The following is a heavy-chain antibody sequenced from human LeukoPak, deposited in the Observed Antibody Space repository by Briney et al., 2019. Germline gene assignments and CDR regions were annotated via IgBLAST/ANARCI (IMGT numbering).Heavy chain of an antibody. V-gene: IGHV3-48*01. CDR3: ARDRSGDDGFWSVYYTNCFDP. Sequence: GGSLRLSCAASGFTFSSYGMHWVRQAPGKGLEWVPYISSSGSTEYYADSVKGRFTISRDNAKNSLYLQMNSLRAEDTAVYYCARDRSGDDGFWSVYYTNCFDPWGQGTLVTVSS. CDR1: GFTFSSYG. D-gene: IGHD3-3*01. J-gene: IGHJ5*02. CDR2: ISSSGSTE.